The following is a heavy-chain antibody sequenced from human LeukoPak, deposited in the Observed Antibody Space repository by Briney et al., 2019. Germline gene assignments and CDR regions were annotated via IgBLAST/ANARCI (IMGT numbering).Heavy chain of an antibody. Sequence: SETLSLTCTVSGGSISSYYWSWIRQPPGKGLKWIGYIYYSGSTNYNPSLKSRVTISVDTSKNQFSLKLSSVTAADTAVYYCARRDSSGYYYHWGQGTLVTVSS. V-gene: IGHV4-59*08. CDR1: GGSISSYY. D-gene: IGHD3-22*01. J-gene: IGHJ5*02. CDR2: IYYSGST. CDR3: ARRDSSGYYYH.